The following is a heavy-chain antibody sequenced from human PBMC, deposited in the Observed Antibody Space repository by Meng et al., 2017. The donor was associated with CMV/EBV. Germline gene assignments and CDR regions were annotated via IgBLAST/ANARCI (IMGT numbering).Heavy chain of an antibody. CDR1: RFTFSSYA. Sequence: GGSLRLSCAASRFTFSSYAMHWVRQAPGKGLEWVAVISYDGSNKFYADSVKGRFTISRDNSKNMLYLQMNSLRTEDTAVYYCVSSKAGHFYYYGLDVWGQGTTVTVSS. CDR3: VSSKAGHFYYYGLDV. CDR2: ISYDGSNK. J-gene: IGHJ6*02. V-gene: IGHV3-30-3*01.